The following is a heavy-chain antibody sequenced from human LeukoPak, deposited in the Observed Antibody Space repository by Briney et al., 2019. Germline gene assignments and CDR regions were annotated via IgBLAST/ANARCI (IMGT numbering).Heavy chain of an antibody. CDR2: IGTSGDS. CDR1: GFTFRSYN. CDR3: ARGPLGEQQLVIYYYYGMDV. V-gene: IGHV3-13*01. D-gene: IGHD6-13*01. Sequence: GGSLRLSCAASGFTFRSYNMHWVRQPTGEGLEWVASIGTSGDSYHAESVKGRFTISRDNAKNSLYLQMNSLRAEDTAVYYCARGPLGEQQLVIYYYYGMDVWGQGTTVTVSS. J-gene: IGHJ6*02.